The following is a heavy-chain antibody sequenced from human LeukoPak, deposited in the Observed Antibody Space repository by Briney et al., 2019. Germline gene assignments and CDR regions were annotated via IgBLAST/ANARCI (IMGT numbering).Heavy chain of an antibody. CDR3: TRDYYDSSGPPY. Sequence: GGSLRLSCTASGLTFGDYAMSWVRQAPGKGLEWVGFIRSKAYGGTTEYAASVKGRFTISRDDSKSIAYLQMNSLKTEDTAVYYCTRDYYDSSGPPYWGQGTLVTVSS. D-gene: IGHD3-22*01. V-gene: IGHV3-49*04. CDR2: IRSKAYGGTT. J-gene: IGHJ4*02. CDR1: GLTFGDYA.